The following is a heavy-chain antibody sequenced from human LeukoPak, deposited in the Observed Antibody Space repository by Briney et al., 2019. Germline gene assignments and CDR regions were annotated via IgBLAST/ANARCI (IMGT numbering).Heavy chain of an antibody. CDR1: GGSISSNTYY. CDR3: ARHRMYYYDSSGRGVADAFDI. CDR2: IYFSVST. D-gene: IGHD3-22*01. Sequence: PEALSLTCTVSGGSISSNTYYWGWIRQPPGKGLEWLGSIYFSVSTYYNPSLKSRVTISVDTSKKQFSLKLSSVTAADTAVYYCARHRMYYYDSSGRGVADAFDIWGQGTMVTVSS. J-gene: IGHJ3*02. V-gene: IGHV4-39*01.